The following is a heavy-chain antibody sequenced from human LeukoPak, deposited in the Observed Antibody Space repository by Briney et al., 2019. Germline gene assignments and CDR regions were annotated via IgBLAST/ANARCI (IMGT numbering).Heavy chain of an antibody. V-gene: IGHV4-34*01. CDR1: GGSFSGYY. CDR2: INHSGTT. J-gene: IGHJ6*02. CDR3: ARRRGQGSGSYFHYYYFGMDV. Sequence: SETLSLTCAVYGGSFSGYYWNWIRQPPGEGLEWIGEINHSGTTNYNPSLKSRVTISIDTSKNQFSLKLSSVTAADTAVYSCARRRGQGSGSYFHYYYFGMDVWGQGTTVAVSS. D-gene: IGHD3-10*01.